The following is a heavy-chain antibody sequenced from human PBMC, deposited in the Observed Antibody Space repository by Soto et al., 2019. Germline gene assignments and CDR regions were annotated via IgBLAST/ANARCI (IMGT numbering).Heavy chain of an antibody. CDR2: IYPGDSDT. V-gene: IGHV5-51*01. J-gene: IGHJ4*02. Sequence: PGESLKISCNGSGYTFTLYWIAWVRQMPGKGLEWMGIIYPGDSDTRYSPSFQGQVTISADTSITTAYLQWSSLRASDTAMYFCARQYGSGSFDYWGQGSLVTVSS. D-gene: IGHD3-10*01. CDR1: GYTFTLYW. CDR3: ARQYGSGSFDY.